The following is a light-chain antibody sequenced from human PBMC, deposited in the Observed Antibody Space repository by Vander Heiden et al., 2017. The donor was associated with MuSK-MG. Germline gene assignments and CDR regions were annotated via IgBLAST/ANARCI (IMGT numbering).Light chain of an antibody. CDR1: QSVLYSSNNKNY. J-gene: IGKJ4*01. CDR2: WAS. V-gene: IGKV4-1*01. CDR3: QQYYSTPPT. Sequence: DIVMTQSPDSLAVSLGERATINCKSSQSVLYSSNNKNYLAWYQQKPGQPPKLLIYWASTRESGVPDRFSGRGSGTDFTLTISSLQAEDVAVYYCQQYYSTPPTFGVGTKVEIK.